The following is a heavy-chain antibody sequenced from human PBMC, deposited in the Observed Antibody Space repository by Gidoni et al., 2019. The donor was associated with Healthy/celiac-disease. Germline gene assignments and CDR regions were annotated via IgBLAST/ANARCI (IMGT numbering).Heavy chain of an antibody. J-gene: IGHJ5*02. CDR1: GFTFSSYE. D-gene: IGHD3-22*01. CDR3: ARGRDYYYDSSGPRFDP. CDR2: ISSSGSTI. V-gene: IGHV3-48*03. Sequence: EVQLVESGGGLVQPGGSLRLSCAASGFTFSSYEMNWVRQAPGKGLEWVSYISSSGSTIYYADSVKGRFTISRDNAKNSLYLQMNSLRAEDTAVYYCARGRDYYYDSSGPRFDPWGQGTLVTVSS.